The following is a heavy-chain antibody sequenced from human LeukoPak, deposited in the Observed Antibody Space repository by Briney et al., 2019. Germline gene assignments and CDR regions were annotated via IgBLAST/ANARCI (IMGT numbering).Heavy chain of an antibody. CDR2: INPNSGGT. Sequence: GASVKVSCKASGYTFTGYYMHWVRQAPGQGLEWMGWINPNSGGTNYAQKFQGRVTMTRDTSISTAYMELSRLRSDDTAVYYCARSFWSGYYDYFDYWGQGTLVTVSS. J-gene: IGHJ4*02. CDR3: ARSFWSGYYDYFDY. V-gene: IGHV1-2*02. D-gene: IGHD3-3*01. CDR1: GYTFTGYY.